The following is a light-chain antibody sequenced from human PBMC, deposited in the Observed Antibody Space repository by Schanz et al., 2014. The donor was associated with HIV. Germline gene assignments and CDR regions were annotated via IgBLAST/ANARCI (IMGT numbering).Light chain of an antibody. CDR3: AAWDDSLSGLYV. CDR1: DSNIGSNT. CDR2: RNN. J-gene: IGLJ1*01. Sequence: QSVLTQAPSASGTPGQRVTISCSGGDSNIGSNTVNWYQQLPGTAPKLLIYRNNRRPSGVPDRFSGSKSGTSASLAISGLQAEDEADYYCAAWDDSLSGLYVFGTGTKLTVL. V-gene: IGLV1-44*01.